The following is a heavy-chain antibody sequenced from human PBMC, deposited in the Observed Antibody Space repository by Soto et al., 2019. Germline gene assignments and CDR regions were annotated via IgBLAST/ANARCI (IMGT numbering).Heavy chain of an antibody. CDR1: GFTFSSYA. J-gene: IGHJ4*02. Sequence: LRLSCAASGFTFSSYAMSWVRQAPGKGLGWVSAISGSGGSTYYADSVKGRFTISRDNSKNTLYLQMNSLRAEDTAVYYCAKDRILVRPAAFDYWGQGTLVTVSS. D-gene: IGHD5-18*01. CDR2: ISGSGGST. V-gene: IGHV3-23*01. CDR3: AKDRILVRPAAFDY.